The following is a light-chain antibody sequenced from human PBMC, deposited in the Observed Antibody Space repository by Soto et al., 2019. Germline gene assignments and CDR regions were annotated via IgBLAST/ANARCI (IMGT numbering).Light chain of an antibody. CDR2: KVF. CDR3: MQATDWPWT. CDR1: QSLVYSDGRTY. V-gene: IGKV2-30*01. Sequence: DVVMTQSPVSLAVTPGQPASFSCRSSQSLVYSDGRTYLNWVHQRPGQSPRRIVHKVFILDSGGTGRFCGGGARSDFTLALRRVEDEDVCVCYCMQATDWPWTFGQGARLVIK. J-gene: IGKJ2*02.